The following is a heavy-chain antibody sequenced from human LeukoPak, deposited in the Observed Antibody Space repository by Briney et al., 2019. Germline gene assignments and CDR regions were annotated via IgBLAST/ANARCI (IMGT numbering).Heavy chain of an antibody. CDR2: ISAYNGNT. CDR1: GYTFTSYG. D-gene: IGHD4-23*01. CDR3: ARDRGGNQYYYYYGMDV. V-gene: IGHV1-18*01. J-gene: IGHJ6*02. Sequence: GASVKVSCKASGYTFTSYGISWVRQAPGQGLEWMGWISAYNGNTNYAQKLQGRVTMTTDTSTSTAYMELSSLRSEDTAVYYCARDRGGNQYYYYYGMDVWGQGTTVTVSS.